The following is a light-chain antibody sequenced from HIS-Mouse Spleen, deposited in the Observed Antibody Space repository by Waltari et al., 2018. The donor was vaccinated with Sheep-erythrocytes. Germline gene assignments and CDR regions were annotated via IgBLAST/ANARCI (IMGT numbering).Light chain of an antibody. CDR1: KLGDKY. Sequence: SYELTQPPSVSVSPGQTASITCSGDKLGDKYACWYQQKPGQSPVLIIYQDSKRPSGIPERFSGSNSGTMATLTISGAQVEDEADYYCYSTDSSGNHWVFGGGTKLTVL. J-gene: IGLJ3*02. CDR3: YSTDSSGNHWV. CDR2: QDS. V-gene: IGLV3-10*01.